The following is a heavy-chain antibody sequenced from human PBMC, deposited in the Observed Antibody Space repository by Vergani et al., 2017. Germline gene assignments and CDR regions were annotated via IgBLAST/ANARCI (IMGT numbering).Heavy chain of an antibody. D-gene: IGHD3-22*01. CDR1: GYSFTNYW. CDR2: IHPADSDT. J-gene: IGHJ4*02. CDR3: TRLYGRDSSGSKCFGY. V-gene: IGHV5-51*01. Sequence: EVQLVQSGAEVKKPGESLKISCPISGYSFTNYWIGCVRQMPGKGLEWMGIIHPADSDTRYSPSFQGQVTNSVDKSISTAYLQRSSLRASDSAMYYCTRLYGRDSSGSKCFGYWGQGTLVTVSA.